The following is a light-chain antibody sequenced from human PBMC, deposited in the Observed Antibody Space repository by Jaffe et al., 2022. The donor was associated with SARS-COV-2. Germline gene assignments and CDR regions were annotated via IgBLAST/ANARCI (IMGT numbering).Light chain of an antibody. Sequence: QSALTQAPSASGSPGQSVTISCTGTGSDVGGYNFVSWYQHHPGKAPKLMIYEVSKRPSGVPDRFSGSKSGNTASLTVSGLQAEDEADYYCSSYAGSNNLVVFGGGTKLTVL. CDR2: EVS. V-gene: IGLV2-8*01. J-gene: IGLJ2*01. CDR3: SSYAGSNNLVV. CDR1: GSDVGGYNF.